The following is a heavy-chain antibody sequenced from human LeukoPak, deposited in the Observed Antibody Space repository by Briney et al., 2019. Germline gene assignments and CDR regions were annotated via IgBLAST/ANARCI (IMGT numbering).Heavy chain of an antibody. CDR2: INPNSGDT. J-gene: IGHJ4*02. CDR1: GYTFTGYY. CDR3: VRGRKMAAAGTESPALSDY. Sequence: ASVKVSCKASGYTFTGYYMHWVRQAPGQGLEWMGWINPNSGDTSYAQNFQGGVTMTRDTSITTAYMELSSLTSDDTAAYYCVRGRKMAAAGTESPALSDYWGPGNLGAVSS. V-gene: IGHV1-2*02. D-gene: IGHD6-13*01.